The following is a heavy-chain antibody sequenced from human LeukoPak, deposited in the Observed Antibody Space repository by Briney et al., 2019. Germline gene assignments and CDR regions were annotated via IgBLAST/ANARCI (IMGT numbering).Heavy chain of an antibody. CDR3: ARDGLGNYDIPRPYFDY. J-gene: IGHJ4*02. Sequence: GGSLRLSCEAAGFAFSSYSMHWVRQAPGKGLEWVAAIWPDGSNKYYANSVKGRFTISRDNAENSLYLQMNSLRAEDTAVYYCARDGLGNYDIPRPYFDYWGQGTLVTVSS. CDR1: GFAFSSYS. V-gene: IGHV3-33*01. D-gene: IGHD3-9*01. CDR2: IWPDGSNK.